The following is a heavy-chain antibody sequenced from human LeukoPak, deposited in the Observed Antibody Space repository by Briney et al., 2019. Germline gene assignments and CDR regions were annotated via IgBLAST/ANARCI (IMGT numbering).Heavy chain of an antibody. CDR2: IYTSGST. D-gene: IGHD3-16*01. CDR1: GGSISSGSYY. V-gene: IGHV4-61*02. J-gene: IGHJ5*02. Sequence: PSQTLSLTCTVSGGSISSGSYYWSWIRQPAGKGLEWIGRIYTSGSTNYNPSLKSRVTISVDTSKNQFSLKLSSVTAADTAVYYCARLVAIWGWFDPWGQGTLVTVSS. CDR3: ARLVAIWGWFDP.